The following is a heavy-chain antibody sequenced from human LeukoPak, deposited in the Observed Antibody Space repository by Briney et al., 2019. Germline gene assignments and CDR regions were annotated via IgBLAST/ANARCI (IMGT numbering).Heavy chain of an antibody. CDR3: ARGLGGGNSVYFDY. V-gene: IGHV3-11*01. Sequence: GGSLRLSCAASGFTFSDYYMRWIRQAPGKGREGVSFISGSCSIIYYADSVKGRFTISRDNAKNSLYLQMNRLRAEDTAVYYCARGLGGGNSVYFDYWGQGTLVTVSS. J-gene: IGHJ4*02. CDR1: GFTFSDYY. CDR2: ISGSCSII. D-gene: IGHD4-23*01.